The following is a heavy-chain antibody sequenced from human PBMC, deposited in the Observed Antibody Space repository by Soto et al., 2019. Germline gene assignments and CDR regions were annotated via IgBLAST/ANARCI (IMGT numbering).Heavy chain of an antibody. CDR2: IYHSGST. Sequence: PSETLSLTCAVYGGSFSGYYWTWVRQPPGKGLEWIGEIYHSGSTNYNPSLKSRVTISVDKSKNQLSLKLSSVTAADTAVYFCAREPIAAAGSGYFDYWGQGTLVTVSS. V-gene: IGHV4-34*01. J-gene: IGHJ4*02. CDR1: GGSFSGYY. D-gene: IGHD6-13*01. CDR3: AREPIAAAGSGYFDY.